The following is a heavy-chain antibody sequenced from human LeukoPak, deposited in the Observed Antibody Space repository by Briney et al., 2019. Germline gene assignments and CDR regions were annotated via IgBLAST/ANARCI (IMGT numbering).Heavy chain of an antibody. D-gene: IGHD2-21*02. J-gene: IGHJ4*02. CDR2: ISSSSSYI. CDR1: GFTFSNNG. V-gene: IGHV3-21*01. Sequence: PGGSLRLSCAASGFTFSNNGMNWVRQAPGKGLEWVSSISSSSSYIYYADSVKGRFTISRDNAKNSLYLQMNSLRAEDTAVYYCARDHLPRNPIVVVTKDWGQGTLVTVSS. CDR3: ARDHLPRNPIVVVTKD.